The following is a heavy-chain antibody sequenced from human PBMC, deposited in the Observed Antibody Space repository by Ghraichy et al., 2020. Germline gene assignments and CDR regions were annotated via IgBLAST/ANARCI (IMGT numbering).Heavy chain of an antibody. D-gene: IGHD5-24*01. Sequence: GESLNISCAASGFTFSSYSMNWVRQAPGKGLEWVSSISSSSSYIYYADSVKGRFTISRDNAKNSLYLQMNSLRAEDTAVYYCARDWSEMATIIDYWGQGTLVTVSS. CDR3: ARDWSEMATIIDY. J-gene: IGHJ4*02. CDR1: GFTFSSYS. CDR2: ISSSSSYI. V-gene: IGHV3-21*01.